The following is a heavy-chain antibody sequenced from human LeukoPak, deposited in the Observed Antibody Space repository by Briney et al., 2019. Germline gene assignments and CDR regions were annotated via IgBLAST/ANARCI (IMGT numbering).Heavy chain of an antibody. CDR1: GFTFSTYW. V-gene: IGHV3-7*01. J-gene: IGHJ4*02. Sequence: GGSLRLSCAASGFTFSTYWMRWVRQAPGKGLEWVANIKQDGSEKYYLDSVKGRFTISRDNSKNTLYLQVNSLRAEDTAVYYCAKDPHSSGWYFTAFDYWGQGTLVTVSS. CDR3: AKDPHSSGWYFTAFDY. CDR2: IKQDGSEK. D-gene: IGHD6-19*01.